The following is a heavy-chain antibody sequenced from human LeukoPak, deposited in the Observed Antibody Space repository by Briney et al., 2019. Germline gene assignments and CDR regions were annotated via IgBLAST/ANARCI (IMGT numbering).Heavy chain of an antibody. D-gene: IGHD2-2*01. Sequence: ASVKVSCKASGYTFTSYDINWVRQATGQGLEWMGWMNPNSGNTGYAQKFQGRVTITADESTSTAYMELSSLRSEDTAVYYCARGDIVVVPAALYFDYWGQGTLVTVSS. CDR2: MNPNSGNT. CDR1: GYTFTSYD. V-gene: IGHV1-8*03. J-gene: IGHJ4*02. CDR3: ARGDIVVVPAALYFDY.